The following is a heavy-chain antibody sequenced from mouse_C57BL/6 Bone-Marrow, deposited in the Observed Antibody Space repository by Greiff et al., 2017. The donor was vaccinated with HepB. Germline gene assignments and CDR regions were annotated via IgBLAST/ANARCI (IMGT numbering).Heavy chain of an antibody. CDR2: ISSGGDYI. CDR3: TIYYYGRSYSAY. V-gene: IGHV5-9-1*02. Sequence: EVHLVESGEGLVKPGGSLKLSCAASGFTFSSYAMSWVRQTPEKRLEWVAYISSGGDYIYYADTVKGRFTISRDNARNTLYLQMSSLKSEDTAMYYCTIYYYGRSYSAYWGQGTLVTVSA. D-gene: IGHD1-1*01. J-gene: IGHJ3*01. CDR1: GFTFSSYA.